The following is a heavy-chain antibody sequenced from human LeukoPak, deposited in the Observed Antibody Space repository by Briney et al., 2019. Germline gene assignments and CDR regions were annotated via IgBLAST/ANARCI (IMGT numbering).Heavy chain of an antibody. Sequence: GGSLRLSCAASGFTFSSYWMSWVRQAPGKGLEWVSSISSSSDYIYYADSVKGRFTISRDNSKNTLYLQMTSLRAEDTAVYYCAKDRVTAAGYYFDYWGQGTLVTVSS. CDR1: GFTFSSYW. V-gene: IGHV3-21*01. CDR3: AKDRVTAAGYYFDY. J-gene: IGHJ4*02. CDR2: ISSSSDYI. D-gene: IGHD6-13*01.